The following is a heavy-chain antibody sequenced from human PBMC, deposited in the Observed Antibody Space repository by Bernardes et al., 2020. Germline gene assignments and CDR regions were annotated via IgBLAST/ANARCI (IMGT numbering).Heavy chain of an antibody. J-gene: IGHJ5*02. Sequence: GGSLRLSCAASGFTFSSYSMNWVRQAPGKGLEWVSSISSSSSYIYYADSVKGRFTISRDNAKNSLYLQMNSLRAEDTAVYYCARPAGYSQAPFDPWGQGTLVTVSS. CDR1: GFTFSSYS. CDR3: ARPAGYSQAPFDP. D-gene: IGHD3-16*02. V-gene: IGHV3-21*01. CDR2: ISSSSSYI.